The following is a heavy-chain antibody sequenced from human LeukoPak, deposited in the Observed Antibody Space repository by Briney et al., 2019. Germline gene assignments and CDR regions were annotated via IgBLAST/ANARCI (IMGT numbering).Heavy chain of an antibody. Sequence: GGSLRLSCAASGFTFSSYAMSWVRQAPGKGLEWVSTISGGGGSTYYADSVKGRFTISRDNAKNSLYLQMNSLRAEDTAVYYCARVLLSGYYPYYFDYWGQGTLVTVSS. CDR1: GFTFSSYA. D-gene: IGHD3-22*01. CDR2: ISGGGGST. J-gene: IGHJ4*02. CDR3: ARVLLSGYYPYYFDY. V-gene: IGHV3-23*01.